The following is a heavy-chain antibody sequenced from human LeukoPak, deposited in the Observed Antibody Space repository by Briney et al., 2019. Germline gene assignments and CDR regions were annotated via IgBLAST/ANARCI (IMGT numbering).Heavy chain of an antibody. Sequence: PSETLSLTCTVFGGSISSYYWSWIRQPPGKGLEWIGYIYYSGSTNYNASLKSRVTISVDTSKNQFSLKLSSVTAADTAVYYCARAGRTTYFDYWGQGTLVTVSS. CDR1: GGSISSYY. D-gene: IGHD1-1*01. CDR2: IYYSGST. V-gene: IGHV4-59*08. CDR3: ARAGRTTYFDY. J-gene: IGHJ4*02.